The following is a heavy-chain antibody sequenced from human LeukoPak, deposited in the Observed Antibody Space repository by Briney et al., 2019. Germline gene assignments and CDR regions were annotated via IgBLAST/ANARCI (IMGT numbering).Heavy chain of an antibody. CDR1: GYSFTSYW. V-gene: IGHV5-51*01. Sequence: GESLKISCKGSGYSFTSYWIGWVRQMPGKGLEWMGIIYPGDSDTRYSPSFQGQVTISADKSISTAYLQWSSLKASDTAMYYCARRSVVVPGALNAFDIWGQGTMVTVSS. D-gene: IGHD2-2*01. CDR2: IYPGDSDT. J-gene: IGHJ3*02. CDR3: ARRSVVVPGALNAFDI.